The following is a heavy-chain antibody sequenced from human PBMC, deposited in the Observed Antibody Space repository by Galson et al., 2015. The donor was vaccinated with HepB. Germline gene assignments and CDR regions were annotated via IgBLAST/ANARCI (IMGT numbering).Heavy chain of an antibody. J-gene: IGHJ3*02. V-gene: IGHV1-69*13. CDR1: GGTFSGYA. CDR2: IIPIFGTA. CDR3: AGDSKDNYDSSGYFDDAFDI. D-gene: IGHD3-22*01. Sequence: SVKVSCKASGGTFSGYAISWVRQAPGQGLEWMGGIIPIFGTANYAQKFQGRVTITADESTSTAYMELSSLRSEDTAVYYCAGDSKDNYDSSGYFDDAFDIWGQGTMVTVSS.